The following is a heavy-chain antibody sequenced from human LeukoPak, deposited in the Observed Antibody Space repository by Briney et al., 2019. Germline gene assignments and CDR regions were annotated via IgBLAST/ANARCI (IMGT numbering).Heavy chain of an antibody. CDR3: AKGRALWTYDFDS. Sequence: PGGSLRLSCAASGFAFSIYGMNWVRRAPGKGLEWVSTIGDSGDKSYYPDSVKGRFTISRDLSKDTLFLEMHNLRAEDTAVYYCAKGRALWTYDFDSWGQGTLVTVSS. D-gene: IGHD3/OR15-3a*01. CDR2: IGDSGDKS. V-gene: IGHV3-23*01. CDR1: GFAFSIYG. J-gene: IGHJ4*02.